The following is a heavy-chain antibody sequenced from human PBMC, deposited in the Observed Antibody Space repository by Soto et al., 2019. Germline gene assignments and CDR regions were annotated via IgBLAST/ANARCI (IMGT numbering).Heavy chain of an antibody. J-gene: IGHJ4*02. CDR3: ARAYVPGSGIYYFDY. CDR2: IYHSGST. V-gene: IGHV4-4*02. CDR1: GGSISSSNW. Sequence: SETLSLTCAVSGGSISSSNWWSWVRQPPGKGLEWIGEIYHSGSTNYNPPLKSRVTISVDKSKNQFSLKLSSVTAADTAVYYCARAYVPGSGIYYFDYWGQGTLVTVSS. D-gene: IGHD6-19*01.